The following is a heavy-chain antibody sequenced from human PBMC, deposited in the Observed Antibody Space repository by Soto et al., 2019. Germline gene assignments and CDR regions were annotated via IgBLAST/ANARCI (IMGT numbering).Heavy chain of an antibody. CDR1: GYTFFTYD. CDR2: ISTYSGDT. CDR3: ARHHGPTTSENWFDP. J-gene: IGHJ5*02. V-gene: IGHV1-18*01. Sequence: ASVKVSCKASGYTFFTYDISWVRQAPGQGLERLGWISTYSGDTKYAQKFQGRVTMTTDTSTTTAYLELRSLRSDDTAVYYCARHHGPTTSENWFDPWGQGTLVTVSS. D-gene: IGHD5-12*01.